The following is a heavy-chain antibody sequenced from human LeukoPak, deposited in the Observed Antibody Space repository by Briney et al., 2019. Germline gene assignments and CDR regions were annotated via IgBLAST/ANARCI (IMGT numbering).Heavy chain of an antibody. J-gene: IGHJ4*02. V-gene: IGHV3-30*14. CDR2: ISHHGSNE. CDR3: ARVHDTTGYYHYFDS. Sequence: RGSLRLSCEASGFTFSTYPMHWVRQAPDKGLEWVAMISHHGSNEYYADSVKGRFTISRDNSKNTLYLQMNSPRVEDTAIYYCARVHDTTGYYHYFDSWGQGTLVTVSS. D-gene: IGHD3-9*01. CDR1: GFTFSTYP.